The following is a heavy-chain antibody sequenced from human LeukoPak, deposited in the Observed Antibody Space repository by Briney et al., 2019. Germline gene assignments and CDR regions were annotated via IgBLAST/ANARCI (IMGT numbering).Heavy chain of an antibody. Sequence: GGSLRLSCAASGFTFSNYGMNWVRHAPGRGLECLSYISSTGSTIYNADSVKGRFTISRDNAQDSLYLQMNSLRAEDTAVYYCARMGTGGRPFDYWGQGTLVTVSS. V-gene: IGHV3-48*03. CDR2: ISSTGSTI. J-gene: IGHJ4*02. D-gene: IGHD2-8*02. CDR1: GFTFSNYG. CDR3: ARMGTGGRPFDY.